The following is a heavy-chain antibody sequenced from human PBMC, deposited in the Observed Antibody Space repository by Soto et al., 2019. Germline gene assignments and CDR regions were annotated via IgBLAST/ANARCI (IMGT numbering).Heavy chain of an antibody. Sequence: SETLSLTCTVSGGSISSSSYYWGWIRQPPGKGLEWIGSIYYSGSTYYNPSLKSRVTISVDTSKNQFSLKLSSVTAADTAVYYCARHLWQWLPQGHYYYGMDVWGQGTTVTVSS. CDR1: GGSISSSSYY. V-gene: IGHV4-39*01. CDR3: ARHLWQWLPQGHYYYGMDV. J-gene: IGHJ6*02. CDR2: IYYSGST. D-gene: IGHD6-19*01.